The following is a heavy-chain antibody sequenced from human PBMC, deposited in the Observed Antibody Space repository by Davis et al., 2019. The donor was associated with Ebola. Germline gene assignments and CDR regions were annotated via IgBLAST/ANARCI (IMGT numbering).Heavy chain of an antibody. CDR1: GGPISSSNW. Sequence: SETLSLTCAVSGGPISSSNWWRWVRQPPGQGLEWIGYIYYSGSTYYNPSLKSRVTISVDTSKNQFSLKLSSVTAADTAVYYCARGRIAARFFYYYYGMDVWGQGTTVTVSS. CDR3: ARGRIAARFFYYYYGMDV. D-gene: IGHD6-6*01. J-gene: IGHJ6*02. CDR2: IYYSGST. V-gene: IGHV4-4*02.